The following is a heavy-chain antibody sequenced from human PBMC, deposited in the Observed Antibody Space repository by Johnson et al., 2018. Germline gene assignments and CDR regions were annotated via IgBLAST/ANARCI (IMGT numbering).Heavy chain of an antibody. CDR1: GFTFSSYA. J-gene: IGHJ3*01. V-gene: IGHV3-23*04. Sequence: VQLVESGGGFVQPGGSLRLSCAASGFTFSSYAMTWVRQAPGKGPEWVSTISGITYYADSVKGRFAISRDNSKNTLYLQMNSLRAEDTAVYYCAKAGNDAFDFWGQGKMVTVSS. CDR3: AKAGNDAFDF. CDR2: ISGIT.